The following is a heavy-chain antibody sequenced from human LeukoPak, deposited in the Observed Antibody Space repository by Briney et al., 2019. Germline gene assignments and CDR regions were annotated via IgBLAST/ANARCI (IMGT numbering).Heavy chain of an antibody. CDR1: GYTFTSYD. Sequence: ASVKVSCKASGYTFTSYDINWVRQATGQGLEWMGWMNPNSGNTGYAQKFQGRVTMTRNTSISTAYMELSSLRSEDTAVYYCARRAHTYYYGSGSYIDYWGQGTLVTVSP. CDR2: MNPNSGNT. D-gene: IGHD3-10*01. CDR3: ARRAHTYYYGSGSYIDY. J-gene: IGHJ4*02. V-gene: IGHV1-8*01.